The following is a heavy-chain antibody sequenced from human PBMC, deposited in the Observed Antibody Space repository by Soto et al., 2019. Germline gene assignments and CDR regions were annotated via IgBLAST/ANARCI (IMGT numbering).Heavy chain of an antibody. Sequence: QVQLIQSEAEVKKPGSSVRVSCTASGGIFGSHGFSWVRQAPGQRLEWVGGFIPIFRTLTYTEKFQARGRIAADESTNTVSLDLRSLTAEDKAVYYCVRDRRIYYSDPHDEFVASDYEVWGQGTMVSVSS. D-gene: IGHD3-22*01. V-gene: IGHV1-69*01. CDR1: GGIFGSHG. CDR2: FIPIFRTL. CDR3: VRDRRIYYSDPHDEFVASDYEV. J-gene: IGHJ3*01.